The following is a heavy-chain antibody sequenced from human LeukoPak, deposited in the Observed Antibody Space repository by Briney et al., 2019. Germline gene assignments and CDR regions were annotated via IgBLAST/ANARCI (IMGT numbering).Heavy chain of an antibody. V-gene: IGHV1-2*02. J-gene: IGHJ6*02. D-gene: IGHD1-1*01. Sequence: ASVKVSCKASGYTFTGYYMHWVRQAPGQELEWIGWINPNSGGTNYAQKFQGRVTMTRDTSISTAYMELSRLRSDDTAVYYCARGPYNWNVTYYYYGMDVWGQGTTVTVSS. CDR1: GYTFTGYY. CDR2: INPNSGGT. CDR3: ARGPYNWNVTYYYYGMDV.